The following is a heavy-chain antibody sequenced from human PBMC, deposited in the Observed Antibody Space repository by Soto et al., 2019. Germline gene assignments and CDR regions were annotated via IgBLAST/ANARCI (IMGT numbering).Heavy chain of an antibody. CDR1: GGSILDSTYY. D-gene: IGHD3-22*01. J-gene: IGHJ5*02. CDR3: WCQARGNYSGWLDP. Sequence: QLLLQESGPGLVKPSETLSLTCTVSGGSILDSTYYWAWIRQPPGKGLEWIGPIFYCGGTFYTPFLNSRVPVSVGTSNHRFSLKLSCMIAVDTAVDYWWCQARGNYSGWLDPWGQGTLVTVSS. CDR2: IFYCGGT. V-gene: IGHV4-39*01.